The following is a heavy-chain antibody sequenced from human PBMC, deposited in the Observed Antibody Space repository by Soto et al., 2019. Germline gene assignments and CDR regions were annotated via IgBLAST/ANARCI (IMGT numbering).Heavy chain of an antibody. V-gene: IGHV1-69*13. CDR2: IIPIFGTA. Sequence: SVKVSCKASGGTFISYAISWVRQAPGQGLEWMGGIIPIFGTANYAQKFQGRVTITADESTSTAYMELSSLRSEDTAVYYCARRVVTAIFGVEGDAFDIWGQGTMVTVSS. CDR1: GGTFISYA. J-gene: IGHJ3*02. CDR3: ARRVVTAIFGVEGDAFDI. D-gene: IGHD2-21*02.